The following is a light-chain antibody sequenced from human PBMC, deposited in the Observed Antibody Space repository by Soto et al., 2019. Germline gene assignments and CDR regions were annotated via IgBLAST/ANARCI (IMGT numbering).Light chain of an antibody. CDR2: NTY. V-gene: IGLV1-44*01. Sequence: QSVLTQPPSPSGTPGRRVTFSGSGRSSNIGSHTVNWYQQLPGTAPRLLIYNTYYRPSGVPDRFSGSKSGTSASLAISGLQSEDEADYYCAAWDDSLNGVVFGGGTKLTVL. J-gene: IGLJ2*01. CDR3: AAWDDSLNGVV. CDR1: SSNIGSHT.